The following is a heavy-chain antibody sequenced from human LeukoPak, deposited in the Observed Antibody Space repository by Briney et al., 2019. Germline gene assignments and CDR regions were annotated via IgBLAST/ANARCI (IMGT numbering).Heavy chain of an antibody. Sequence: PGGSLRLSCAASGFTFSSYAMHWVRQAPGKGLEWVAVISYDGSNKYYADSVKGRFTISRDNSKNTLYLQMNSLRAEDTAVYYCAKDEDDILTGYYYFQHWGQGTLVTVSS. V-gene: IGHV3-30*04. J-gene: IGHJ1*01. CDR1: GFTFSSYA. CDR2: ISYDGSNK. D-gene: IGHD3-9*01. CDR3: AKDEDDILTGYYYFQH.